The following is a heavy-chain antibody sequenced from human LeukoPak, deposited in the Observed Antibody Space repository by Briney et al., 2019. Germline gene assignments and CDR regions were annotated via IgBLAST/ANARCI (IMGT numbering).Heavy chain of an antibody. J-gene: IGHJ5*02. CDR1: GGSFSGYY. Sequence: PSETLSLTCAVYGGSFSGYYWSWIRQPPGKGLEWIGEINHSGSTNYNPSLKSRVTISVDTSKNQFSLKLSSVTAADTAVYYCARGYQATGTIDWFDPWGREPWSPSPQ. CDR2: INHSGST. V-gene: IGHV4-34*01. CDR3: ARGYQATGTIDWFDP. D-gene: IGHD1-7*01.